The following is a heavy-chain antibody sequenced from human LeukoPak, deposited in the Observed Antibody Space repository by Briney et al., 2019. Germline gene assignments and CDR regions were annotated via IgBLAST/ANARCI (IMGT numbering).Heavy chain of an antibody. V-gene: IGHV4-59*01. J-gene: IGHJ3*02. CDR2: IYYRGST. CDR3: ARVVVTAVGYNAFDI. CDR1: GGSISSYY. Sequence: SETLSLTCTVSGGSISSYYWSWIRQPPGKGLEWIGYIYYRGSTNYNPSLKSRVTISVDTSKNQFSLKLSSVTAADTAVYYCARVVVTAVGYNAFDIWGQGTMVTVSS. D-gene: IGHD2-21*02.